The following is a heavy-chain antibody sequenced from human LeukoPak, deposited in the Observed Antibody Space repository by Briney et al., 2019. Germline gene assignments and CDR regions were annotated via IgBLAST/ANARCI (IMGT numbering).Heavy chain of an antibody. D-gene: IGHD1-26*01. CDR3: ARGIVEATKAFDY. J-gene: IGHJ4*02. Sequence: SETLSLTCAVYGGSFSGYYWSWIRQPPGKGLEWIGEINHSGSTNYNPSLKSRVTISVDTSKNQFSLKLSSVTAADTAVYYCARGIVEATKAFDYWGQGTLVTVSS. CDR2: INHSGST. V-gene: IGHV4-34*01. CDR1: GGSFSGYY.